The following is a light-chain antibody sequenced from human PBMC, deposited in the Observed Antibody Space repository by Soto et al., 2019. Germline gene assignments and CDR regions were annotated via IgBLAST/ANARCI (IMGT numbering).Light chain of an antibody. J-gene: IGKJ1*01. CDR1: QSVNSN. CDR3: QQYGSSPPGT. Sequence: ETVMTQSPATLSVSPGERATLSCRASQSVNSNLAWYQQKLGQAPRVLIYGASTRATGIPARFSGSGSETEFILTISSLQSEDFAVYYCQQYGSSPPGTFGQGTKVDIK. CDR2: GAS. V-gene: IGKV3-15*01.